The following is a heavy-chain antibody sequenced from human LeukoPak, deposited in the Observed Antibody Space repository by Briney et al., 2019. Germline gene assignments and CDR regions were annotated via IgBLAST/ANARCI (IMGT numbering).Heavy chain of an antibody. CDR2: IYYCGST. Sequence: PGDTLSLMRTVSGVSISIQYGRWTPHPPGRGRECTGYIYYCGSTNYNPYPKRRVTISGSTSKNQSSLKLSSVAAADTAVYYWAKDMTGGGSHRDWGQGTLVTVPS. J-gene: IGHJ4*02. CDR1: GVSISIQY. CDR3: AKDMTGGGSHRD. D-gene: IGHD2-15*01. V-gene: IGHV4-59*07.